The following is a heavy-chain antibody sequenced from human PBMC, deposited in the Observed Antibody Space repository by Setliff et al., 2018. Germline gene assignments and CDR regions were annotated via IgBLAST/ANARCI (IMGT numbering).Heavy chain of an antibody. V-gene: IGHV4-34*01. CDR2: SNHGGST. CDR1: GESFSNNY. J-gene: IGHJ5*02. Sequence: TSETLSLTCSVSGESFSNNYWSWIRQTPGKGLEWIGESNHGGSTTYHPSLKSRLTMSVDTSKNQFSLKLAAVTAADTAVYYCARYIPSAGCFDPWGQGALVTVS. D-gene: IGHD2-21*01. CDR3: ARYIPSAGCFDP.